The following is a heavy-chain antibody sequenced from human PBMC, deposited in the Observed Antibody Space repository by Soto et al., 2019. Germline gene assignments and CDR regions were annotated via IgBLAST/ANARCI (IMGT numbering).Heavy chain of an antibody. J-gene: IGHJ4*02. CDR1: GYTFTSYD. Sequence: QVQLVQSGAEVKKPGASVKVSCKASGYTFTSYDINWVRQATGQGLEWMGWMNPNSGNTGYAQKFQGRVTMTRNTSISTAYMELSSLRSEDTAVYYCARRFSGRAGAARRSNYFDYWGQGTLVTVSS. V-gene: IGHV1-8*01. D-gene: IGHD3-3*01. CDR2: MNPNSGNT. CDR3: ARRFSGRAGAARRSNYFDY.